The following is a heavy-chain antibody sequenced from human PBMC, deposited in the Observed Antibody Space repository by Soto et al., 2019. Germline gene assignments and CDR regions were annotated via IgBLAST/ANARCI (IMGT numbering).Heavy chain of an antibody. J-gene: IGHJ4*02. CDR2: IYPGDSDT. D-gene: IGHD6-6*01. CDR3: ARAYSSSPKQGKATNKNRPLDY. CDR1: GYSFTSYW. Sequence: PGESLKISCKGSGYSFTSYWIGWVRQMPGKGLEWMGIIYPGDSDTRYSPSFQGQVTISADKSISTAYLQWSSLKASDTAMYYCARAYSSSPKQGKATNKNRPLDYRGQGTLVTVSS. V-gene: IGHV5-51*01.